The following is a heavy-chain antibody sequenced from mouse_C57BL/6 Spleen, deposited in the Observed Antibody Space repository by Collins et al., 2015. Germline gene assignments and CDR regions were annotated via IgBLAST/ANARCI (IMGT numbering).Heavy chain of an antibody. CDR2: IYPGSGST. D-gene: IGHD2-3*01. CDR3: ARSDGYYYYFDY. CDR1: GYTFTSYW. V-gene: IGHV1-55*01. J-gene: IGHJ2*01. Sequence: QVQLQQPGAELVKPGASVKMSCKASGYTFTSYWITWVKQRPGQGLEWIGDIYPGSGSTNYNEKFKSKATLTVDTSSSTAYMQLSSLTSEDSAVYYCARSDGYYYYFDYWGQGTTLTVSS.